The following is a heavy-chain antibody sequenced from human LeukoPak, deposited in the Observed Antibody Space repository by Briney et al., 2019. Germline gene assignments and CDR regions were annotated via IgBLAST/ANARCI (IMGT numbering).Heavy chain of an antibody. CDR1: GYTFTSYG. V-gene: IGHV1-18*01. D-gene: IGHD2-15*01. CDR2: ISAYNGNT. J-gene: IGHJ6*02. CDR3: ARDLGYCRGGSCCPESMCGMDV. Sequence: ASVKVSCKASGYTFTSYGISWVRQAPGQGLEWMGWISAYNGNTNYAQKLQGRVTMTTDTSTSTAYMELRSLRSDDTAVYYCARDLGYCRGGSCCPESMCGMDVWGQGTTVTVSS.